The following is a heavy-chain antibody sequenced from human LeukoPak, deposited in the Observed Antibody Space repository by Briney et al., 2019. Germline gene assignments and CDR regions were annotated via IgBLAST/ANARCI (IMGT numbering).Heavy chain of an antibody. D-gene: IGHD2-21*01. V-gene: IGHV3-23*01. CDR1: GFTFSSYS. CDR3: AQHMSRASHPFDY. CDR2: IGASGHTT. J-gene: IGHJ4*02. Sequence: GGSLRLSCAASGFTFSSYSMNWVRQAPGKGLEWVSSIGASGHTTYYADSVKGRFTISRDNSKNTLYLQMNSLRVEDTAIYYCAQHMSRASHPFDYWGQGTLVTVSS.